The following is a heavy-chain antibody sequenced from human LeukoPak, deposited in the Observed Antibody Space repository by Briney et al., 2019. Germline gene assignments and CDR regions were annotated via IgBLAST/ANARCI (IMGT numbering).Heavy chain of an antibody. Sequence: SVKVSCKVSGGTFRSYAISWVRQAPGQGLEWVGGLIAMFGTVHYAQKFQGRVTVSADESTSTVYMELSSLRSEDTAVYYCARAGRRDFGSGDHWYFDLWGRGTLVTVSS. CDR1: GGTFRSYA. V-gene: IGHV1-69*01. CDR3: ARAGRRDFGSGDHWYFDL. CDR2: LIAMFGTV. J-gene: IGHJ2*01. D-gene: IGHD3-3*01.